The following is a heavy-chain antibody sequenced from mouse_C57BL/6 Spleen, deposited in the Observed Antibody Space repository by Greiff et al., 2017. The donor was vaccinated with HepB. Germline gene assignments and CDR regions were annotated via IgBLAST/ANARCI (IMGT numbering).Heavy chain of an antibody. D-gene: IGHD1-1*01. V-gene: IGHV1-52*01. CDR1: GFTFTSDW. Sequence: VKLQESGAELVRPGSSVKLSCKASGFTFTSDWMHWVKQRPKQGLEWIGNIDPSDSETHYNQKFKDKATLTVDKSSSTAYMQLSSLTSEDSAVYYCATGDNTTVVANFEYWGQGTTLTVSS. J-gene: IGHJ2*01. CDR2: IDPSDSET. CDR3: ATGDNTTVVANFEY.